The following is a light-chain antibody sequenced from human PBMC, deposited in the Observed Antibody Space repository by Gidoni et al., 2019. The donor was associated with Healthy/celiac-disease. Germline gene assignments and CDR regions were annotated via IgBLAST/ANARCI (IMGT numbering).Light chain of an antibody. CDR2: DAS. V-gene: IGKV3-11*01. J-gene: IGKJ2*01. CDR3: QQRSNWPPGYT. CDR1: QSVSSY. Sequence: EIGLTQSPATLSLSPGERATLTCRASQSVSSYVAWYQQKPGQAPRLLIYDASNSATGIPARCSGSGSGTDFTLTISSLEPEDFAVYYCQQRSNWPPGYTFGQGTKLEIK.